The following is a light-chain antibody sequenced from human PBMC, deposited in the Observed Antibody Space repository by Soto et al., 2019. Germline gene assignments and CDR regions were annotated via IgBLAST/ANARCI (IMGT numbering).Light chain of an antibody. CDR3: SSYRTVNTVL. V-gene: IGLV2-14*01. Sequence: QSVLTQPASVSASPGQSITISCTGTGSDIGDFEYVSWYQQHPGKIPKLIIYEVSDRPSGVSNRFSGSKSGNTASLTISGLPAEDDDYYYCSSYRTVNTVLFGGGTKLTVL. J-gene: IGLJ3*02. CDR2: EVS. CDR1: GSDIGDFEY.